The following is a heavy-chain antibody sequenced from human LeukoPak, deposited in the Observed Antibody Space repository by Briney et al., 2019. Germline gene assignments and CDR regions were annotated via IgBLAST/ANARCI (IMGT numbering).Heavy chain of an antibody. CDR2: INPKTCDT. Sequence: ASVKLSCKASGYTFTGQYLYWARQTPGQRPEWMGWINPKTCDTDSAQNFQGRVTMTTDTSVSTVYMELSRLTSDDTAVCYCARGYSRMDLWGQGTTVTVSS. V-gene: IGHV1-2*02. J-gene: IGHJ6*02. CDR3: ARGYSRMDL. CDR1: GYTFTGQY.